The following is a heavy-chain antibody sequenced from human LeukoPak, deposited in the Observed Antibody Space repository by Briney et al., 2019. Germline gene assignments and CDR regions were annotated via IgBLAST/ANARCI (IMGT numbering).Heavy chain of an antibody. V-gene: IGHV1-46*01. CDR1: GYTCTNFY. CDR3: ARADSSGWYPNDY. D-gene: IGHD6-19*01. CDR2: INPNNGGT. Sequence: GASVKVSCKASGYTCTNFYVHWVGQAPGQGLEWMGVINPNNGGTSYAQKFKGTITITTDTSTSTVYMDLSSLRSEDTAMYYCARADSSGWYPNDYWGQGTLVTVSS. J-gene: IGHJ4*02.